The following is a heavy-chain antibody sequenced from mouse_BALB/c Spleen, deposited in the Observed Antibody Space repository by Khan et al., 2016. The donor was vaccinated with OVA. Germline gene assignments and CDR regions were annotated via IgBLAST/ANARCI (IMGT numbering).Heavy chain of an antibody. D-gene: IGHD2-10*02. CDR2: IWGGGST. Sequence: QVQLKQSGPGLVAPSQSLSITCTVSGFSLTDYGVSWIRQPPGKGLEWLGVIWGGGSTYYNSALKSRLSISKDNSESQVFLKMNSLQTDDTATYYCAKGVWSYYFTLDYWGQGTSVTVSS. CDR3: AKGVWSYYFTLDY. CDR1: GFSLTDYG. V-gene: IGHV2-6-5*01. J-gene: IGHJ4*01.